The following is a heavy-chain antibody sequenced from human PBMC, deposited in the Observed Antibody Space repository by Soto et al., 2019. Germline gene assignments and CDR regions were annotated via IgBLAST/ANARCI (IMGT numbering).Heavy chain of an antibody. CDR3: TRDPSRQSSGWYGRAFDY. V-gene: IGHV3-49*04. D-gene: IGHD6-19*01. CDR1: GFTFGDYA. CDR2: IRSKAYGGTT. J-gene: IGHJ4*02. Sequence: HPGGSLRLSCTASGFTFGDYAMSWVRQAPGKGLEWVGFIRSKAYGGTTEYAASVKGRFTISRDDSKSIAYLQMNSLKTEDTAVYYCTRDPSRQSSGWYGRAFDYWGQGTLVTVSS.